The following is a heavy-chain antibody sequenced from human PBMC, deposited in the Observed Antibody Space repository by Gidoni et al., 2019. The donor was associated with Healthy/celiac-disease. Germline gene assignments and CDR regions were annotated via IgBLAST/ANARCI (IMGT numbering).Heavy chain of an antibody. CDR3: ASNLDYSGYDPHAFDI. D-gene: IGHD5-12*01. CDR1: GYSISSGYY. CDR2: IYHSGST. Sequence: QVQLQESGPGLVKPSETLSLTCTVSGYSISSGYYWGWIRQPPGKGLEWIGSIYHSGSTYYNPSHKSRVTISVDTSKNQFSLKLSSVTAADTAVYYCASNLDYSGYDPHAFDIWGQGTMVTVSS. J-gene: IGHJ3*02. V-gene: IGHV4-38-2*02.